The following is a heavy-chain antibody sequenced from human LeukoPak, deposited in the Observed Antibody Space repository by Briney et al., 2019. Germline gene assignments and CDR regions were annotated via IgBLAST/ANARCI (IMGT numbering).Heavy chain of an antibody. J-gene: IGHJ6*03. D-gene: IGHD5-18*01. V-gene: IGHV4-59*01. CDR3: ARTAEGGYTYDYFYYYYMDV. CDR1: GGSISSYY. CDR2: IYYSGST. Sequence: SETLSLTCTVSGGSISSYYWSWIRQPPGKGLEWIGYIYYSGSTNYNPSLKSRVTISVDTSKNQFSLKLSSVTAADTAVYYCARTAEGGYTYDYFYYYYMDVWGKGTSVTISS.